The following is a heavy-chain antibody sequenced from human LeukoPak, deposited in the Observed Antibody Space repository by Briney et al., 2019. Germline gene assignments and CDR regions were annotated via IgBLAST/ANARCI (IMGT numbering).Heavy chain of an antibody. D-gene: IGHD3-22*01. CDR3: AIYYYDSSGYYVSDALDV. Sequence: EASVKVSCKASGGSFRSFVITWVRQAPGQGLEWMGGITPMLNTTKYAQKFQGRVTITTDESTSTAYMDLNSLRSEDTAVYYCAIYYYDSSGYYVSDALDVWGQGTMVTVSS. CDR1: GGSFRSFV. J-gene: IGHJ3*01. CDR2: ITPMLNTT. V-gene: IGHV1-69*05.